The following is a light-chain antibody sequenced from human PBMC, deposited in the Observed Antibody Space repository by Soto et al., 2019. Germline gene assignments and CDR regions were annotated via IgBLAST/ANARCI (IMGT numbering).Light chain of an antibody. CDR1: QTVTCNY. CDR3: QQYGSSPVT. Sequence: EIIFAQSPGTLSLSPVDRSTLSCTASQTVTCNYLAWYQQKPGQAPRFLIYGAFSRATGIPDRFSGSGSGTDFTLTISRLEPEDFAVYYCQQYGSSPVTFGQGTKVDIK. V-gene: IGKV3-20*01. J-gene: IGKJ1*01. CDR2: GAF.